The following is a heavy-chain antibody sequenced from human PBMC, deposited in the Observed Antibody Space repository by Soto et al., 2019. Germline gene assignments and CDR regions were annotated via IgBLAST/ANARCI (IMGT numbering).Heavy chain of an antibody. D-gene: IGHD4-17*01. V-gene: IGHV1-69*12. Sequence: QVQLVQSGAEVKKPGSSVKVSCKASGGTFSSDGISWVRQAPGQGLEWMGGIIPIFGTTNYAQKFQGRVTITVHESTSTAYMELSSLRSEDTAVYYCARGHDYGDYVWEAWFDPWGQGTLVTVSS. J-gene: IGHJ5*02. CDR1: GGTFSSDG. CDR3: ARGHDYGDYVWEAWFDP. CDR2: IIPIFGTT.